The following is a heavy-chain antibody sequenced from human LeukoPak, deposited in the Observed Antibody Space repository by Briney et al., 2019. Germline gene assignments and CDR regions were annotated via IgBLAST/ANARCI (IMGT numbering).Heavy chain of an antibody. D-gene: IGHD3-10*01. CDR3: ANTAMVRGGPRGAFDI. Sequence: GGSLRLSCAASGFTFSSYGMHWVRQAPGKGLEWVAFIRYDGNKKYYADSVKGRFTISRDNSKNTLYLQMNSLRAEDTAVYYCANTAMVRGGPRGAFDIWGQGTMVTVSS. CDR1: GFTFSSYG. J-gene: IGHJ3*02. CDR2: IRYDGNKK. V-gene: IGHV3-30*02.